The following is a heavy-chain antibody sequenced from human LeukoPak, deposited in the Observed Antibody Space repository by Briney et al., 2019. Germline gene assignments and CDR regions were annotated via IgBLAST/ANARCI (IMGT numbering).Heavy chain of an antibody. Sequence: PSETLSLTCTVSGGSISSYYWSWIRQPPGEGLEWIGYIYYSGSTKYNPSLKSRVTISVDTSKNQFSLKLSSVTTADTAVYYCARATHSSGWYYFDYWGQGILVTVSS. V-gene: IGHV4-59*01. D-gene: IGHD6-19*01. CDR3: ARATHSSGWYYFDY. CDR2: IYYSGST. J-gene: IGHJ4*02. CDR1: GGSISSYY.